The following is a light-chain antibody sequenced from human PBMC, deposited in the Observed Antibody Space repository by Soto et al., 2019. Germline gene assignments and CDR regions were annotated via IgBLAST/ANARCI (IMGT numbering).Light chain of an antibody. CDR3: SSYSISNTLV. V-gene: IGLV2-14*01. CDR1: NSDIGVYNY. CDR2: DVS. J-gene: IGLJ1*01. Sequence: QSALTQPASVSGSPGQSITVSCTGTNSDIGVYNYVSWYQQHPGKAPKVMIYDVSNRPSGVSNRFSGSKSGNTASLTISGLQIDDEADYYCSSYSISNTLVFGTGTMLTVL.